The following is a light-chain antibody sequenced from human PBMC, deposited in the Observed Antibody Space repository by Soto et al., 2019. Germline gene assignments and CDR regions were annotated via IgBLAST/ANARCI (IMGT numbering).Light chain of an antibody. J-gene: IGKJ1*01. CDR3: QQRSSWPRT. CDR1: QSVGSY. Sequence: EIVLTQSPATLSLSPGERATLSCRASQSVGSYLTWYQQKPGQAPRLLICETSKRATGIPARFSGSGSGTDFTLTISSLEPEDFAVYYCQQRSSWPRTFGQGTKVDIK. CDR2: ETS. V-gene: IGKV3-11*01.